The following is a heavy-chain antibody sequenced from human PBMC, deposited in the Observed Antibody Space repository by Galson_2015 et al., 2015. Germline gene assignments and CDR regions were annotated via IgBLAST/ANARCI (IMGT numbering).Heavy chain of an antibody. V-gene: IGHV1-18*01. CDR1: GYTFTSYG. CDR3: AVGYCSGGTCYGYFQY. J-gene: IGHJ1*01. CDR2: ISAYNGNT. Sequence: SVKVSCKASGYTFTSYGVTWVRLAPGQGLEWLGWISAYNGNTNHAQNFQGRVTMTRNTSISTAYMELSTLRSEDTAVYYCAVGYCSGGTCYGYFQYWGQGTLVTVSS. D-gene: IGHD2-15*01.